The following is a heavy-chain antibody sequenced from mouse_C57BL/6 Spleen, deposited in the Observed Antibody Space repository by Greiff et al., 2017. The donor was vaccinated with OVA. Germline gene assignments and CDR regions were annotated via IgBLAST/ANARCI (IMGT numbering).Heavy chain of an antibody. CDR1: GYAFSSSW. D-gene: IGHD4-1*01. J-gene: IGHJ1*03. CDR2: IYPGDGDT. Sequence: QVQLQQSGPELVKPGASVKISCKASGYAFSSSWMNWVKQRPGKGLEWIGRIYPGDGDTNYNGKFKGKATLTADKSSSTAYMQLSSLTSEDSAVYFCARGHWDNWYFEVWAQGPRSPSPQ. V-gene: IGHV1-82*01. CDR3: ARGHWDNWYFEV.